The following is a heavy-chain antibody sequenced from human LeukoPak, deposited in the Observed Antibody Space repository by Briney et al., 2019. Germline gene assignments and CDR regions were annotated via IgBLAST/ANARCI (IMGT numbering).Heavy chain of an antibody. D-gene: IGHD3-10*01. CDR1: GGSFSGYY. J-gene: IGHJ3*02. CDR3: ARVARMVRGVIDAFDI. CDR2: INHSGST. Sequence: SETLSLTCAVYGGSFSGYYWSWIRQPPGKGLEWIGEINHSGSTNYNPSLKSRVTISVDTSKNQFSLKLSSVTAADTAVYYCARVARMVRGVIDAFDIWGQGTMVTVSS. V-gene: IGHV4-34*01.